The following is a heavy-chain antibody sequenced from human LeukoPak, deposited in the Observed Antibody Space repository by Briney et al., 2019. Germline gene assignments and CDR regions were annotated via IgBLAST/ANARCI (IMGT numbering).Heavy chain of an antibody. CDR2: VWYDGTNI. CDR3: ARGGYSGTYFFDY. Sequence: GGTLGLSCAASGFTFSTYGMHWVRQAPGKGLEWVAVVWYDGTNIHYVDSVKGRFTISRDNSKSTLYLQMKSLTAEDTAVYYCARGGYSGTYFFDYWGQGTPVTVSS. J-gene: IGHJ4*02. V-gene: IGHV3-33*01. D-gene: IGHD1-26*01. CDR1: GFTFSTYG.